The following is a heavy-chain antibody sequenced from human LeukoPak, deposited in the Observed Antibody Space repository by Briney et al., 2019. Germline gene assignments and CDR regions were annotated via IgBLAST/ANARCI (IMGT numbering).Heavy chain of an antibody. CDR3: ARRATSGRGYSYGLDY. CDR2: INSDGSST. Sequence: PGGSLRLSCAASGFTFSSYWMHWVRQAPGKGLVWVSRINSDGSSTSYADSVKGRFTISRDNAKNTLYLQMNSLRAEDTAVYYCARRATSGRGYSYGLDYWGQGTLVTVSS. CDR1: GFTFSSYW. D-gene: IGHD5-18*01. V-gene: IGHV3-74*01. J-gene: IGHJ4*02.